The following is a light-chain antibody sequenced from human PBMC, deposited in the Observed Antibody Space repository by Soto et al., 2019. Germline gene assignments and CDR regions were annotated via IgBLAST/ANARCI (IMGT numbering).Light chain of an antibody. Sequence: DVQMTQSPSSLSASVGDRVTITCRASQPISNYLNWYQQKAGEAPKVLIFGASSLQSGAPSKFSGSGYGTDFTLIINNLHPDDFATYYCKQTHAVTLTFGQGTRLEIK. J-gene: IGKJ5*01. CDR3: KQTHAVTLT. CDR1: QPISNY. V-gene: IGKV1-39*01. CDR2: GAS.